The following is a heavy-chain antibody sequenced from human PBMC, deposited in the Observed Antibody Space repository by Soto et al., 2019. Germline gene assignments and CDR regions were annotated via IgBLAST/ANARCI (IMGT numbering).Heavy chain of an antibody. CDR3: ARGRRYCTTTSCYPPALFPYGMDV. D-gene: IGHD2-2*01. Sequence: QVQLVQSGAEVKKPGASVKVSCETSGYTFTNYDINWVRQAAGQGLEWMGWINPDSDNTGYARKFQGRVTMTRDTSISTAYMELNSLRSEDTAVYYCARGRRYCTTTSCYPPALFPYGMDVWGQGTTVTVSS. CDR1: GYTFTNYD. J-gene: IGHJ6*02. V-gene: IGHV1-8*01. CDR2: INPDSDNT.